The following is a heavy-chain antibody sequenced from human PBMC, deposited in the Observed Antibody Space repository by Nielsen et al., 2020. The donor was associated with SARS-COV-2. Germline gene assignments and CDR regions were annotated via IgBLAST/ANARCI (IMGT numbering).Heavy chain of an antibody. Sequence: GESLKISCAASGFTFTNYGMTWVRQDPGKGLEWVSTISASGGSTFYTDSVKGRFTISRDSFKNTLYLQMNSLRAEDTAVYYCAKSKVLRYFDWLPAGIQHWGQGTLVTVSS. J-gene: IGHJ1*01. CDR2: ISASGGST. CDR3: AKSKVLRYFDWLPAGIQH. CDR1: GFTFTNYG. D-gene: IGHD3-9*01. V-gene: IGHV3-23*01.